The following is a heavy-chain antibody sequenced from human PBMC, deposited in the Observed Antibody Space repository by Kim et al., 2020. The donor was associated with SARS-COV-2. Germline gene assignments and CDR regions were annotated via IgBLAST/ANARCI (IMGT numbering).Heavy chain of an antibody. CDR1: GYTFSTSA. J-gene: IGHJ4*02. CDR3: VRDGFYNFRCGSDDS. CDR2: INVPNANT. Sequence: ASVKVSCKPSGYTFSTSAMHWLRQAPGQRLEWMGWINVPNANTKIPENFQGRITINRDMSASKAYMELIRLRYEDTDVYYCVRDGFYNFRCGSDDSWGQGTLVTVSS. D-gene: IGHD1-20*01. V-gene: IGHV1-3*01.